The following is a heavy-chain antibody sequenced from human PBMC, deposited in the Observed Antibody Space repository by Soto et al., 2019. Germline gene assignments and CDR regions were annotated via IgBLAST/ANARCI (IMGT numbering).Heavy chain of an antibody. J-gene: IGHJ5*02. CDR1: GGSMSSGDYY. V-gene: IGHV4-30-4*01. CDR2: IYYSGST. Sequence: PXETLSLTCAVSGGSMSSGDYYWSWIRQPPGKGLEWIGYIYYSGSTYYNPSLKSRVTISVDTSKNQFSLKLSSVTAADTAVYYCARGSSGSGMMWFDHWGQGTLVTVSS. D-gene: IGHD3-10*01. CDR3: ARGSSGSGMMWFDH.